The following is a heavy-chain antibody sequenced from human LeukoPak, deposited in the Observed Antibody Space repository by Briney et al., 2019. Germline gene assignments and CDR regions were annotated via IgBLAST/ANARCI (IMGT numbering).Heavy chain of an antibody. CDR1: GGSISSYY. D-gene: IGHD3-10*01. J-gene: IGHJ3*02. CDR3: ARSEVTRGAFDI. CDR2: IYYSGST. V-gene: IGHV4-59*01. Sequence: SETLSLTCTVSGGSISSYYWSWIRQPPGKGLEWIGYIYYSGSTNYNPSLKSRVTISVDTSKNQFSLKLSSVTAADTAVYYCARSEVTRGAFDIWGQGTMVTVSS.